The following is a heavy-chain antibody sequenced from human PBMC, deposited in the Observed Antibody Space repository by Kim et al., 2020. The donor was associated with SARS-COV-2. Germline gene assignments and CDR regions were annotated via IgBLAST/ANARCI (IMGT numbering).Heavy chain of an antibody. Sequence: GGSLRLSCAASGFTFSSYDMHWVRQATGKGLEWVSAIGTAGDTYYPGSVKGRFTISRENAKNSLYLQMNSLRAGDTAAYYCARGDPYSSSWYYYYGMDVWGQGTTVTVSS. V-gene: IGHV3-13*01. CDR2: IGTAGDT. J-gene: IGHJ6*02. CDR1: GFTFSSYD. D-gene: IGHD6-13*01. CDR3: ARGDPYSSSWYYYYGMDV.